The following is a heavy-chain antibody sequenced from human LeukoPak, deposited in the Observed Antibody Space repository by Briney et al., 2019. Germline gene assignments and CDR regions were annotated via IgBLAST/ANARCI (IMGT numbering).Heavy chain of an antibody. CDR2: IYYSGST. CDR1: GGSISSYY. V-gene: IGHV4-59*08. Sequence: TSETLSLTCTVSGGSISSYYWSWIRQPPGKGLEWIGYIYYSGSTNYNPSLKSRVTISVDTSKNQFSLKLSSVTAADTAVYYCARRQLLPGDYFDYWGQGTLVTVSS. CDR3: ARRQLLPGDYFDY. D-gene: IGHD2-2*01. J-gene: IGHJ4*02.